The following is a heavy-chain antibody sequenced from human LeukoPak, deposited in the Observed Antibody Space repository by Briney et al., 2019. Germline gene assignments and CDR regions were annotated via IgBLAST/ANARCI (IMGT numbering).Heavy chain of an antibody. CDR2: IDPSGTT. Sequence: SETLSLTCTVSGGSISSYSWSWIRQPPGKGLEWIGEIDPSGTTNYNPSLKSRVTVSVDTSKNQFSLNLNSVTAADTAIYYCARGRSYEYGDYDYWGQGTLVTVSS. CDR1: GGSISSYS. V-gene: IGHV4-34*01. J-gene: IGHJ4*02. CDR3: ARGRSYEYGDYDY. D-gene: IGHD4-17*01.